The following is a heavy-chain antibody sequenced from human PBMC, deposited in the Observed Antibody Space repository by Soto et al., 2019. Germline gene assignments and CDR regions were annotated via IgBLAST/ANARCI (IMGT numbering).Heavy chain of an antibody. CDR1: VGSSGVYN. V-gene: IGHV4-34*01. CDR2: INHRGNT. D-gene: IGHD1-26*01. J-gene: IGHJ4*02. CDR3: ARHHVRGRTIAGAAEF. Sequence: LKQKKWGEGWLKLPRTCSFTSAANVGSSGVYNWTGFRNPQGRGLEWIGEINHRGNTNYNPSLKSRVTISVDTSKNQLFLNLSSVTAADTAIYYCARHHVRGRTIAGAAEFWGQGTLVTVSS.